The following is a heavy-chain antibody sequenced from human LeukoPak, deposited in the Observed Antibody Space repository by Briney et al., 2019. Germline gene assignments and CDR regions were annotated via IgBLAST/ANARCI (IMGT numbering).Heavy chain of an antibody. CDR3: ARDRGYSYEDY. CDR1: GFTFSSYW. CDR2: IKQDGSEK. V-gene: IGHV3-7*03. J-gene: IGHJ4*02. D-gene: IGHD5-18*01. Sequence: PGGFLRLSCAASGFTFSSYWMSWVRQAPGKGLEWVANIKQDGSEKYYVDSVKGRFTISRDNAKNSLYLQMNSLRAEDTAVYYCARDRGYSYEDYWGQGTLVTVSS.